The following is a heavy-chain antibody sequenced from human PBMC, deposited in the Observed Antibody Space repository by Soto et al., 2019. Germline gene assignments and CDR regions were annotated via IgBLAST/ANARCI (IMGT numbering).Heavy chain of an antibody. CDR3: ARAQAPSIIAVAGRGIFDY. Sequence: SETLSLTCAVYGGSFSGYYWSWIRQPPGKGLEWIGEINHSGSTNYNPSLKSRVTISVDTSKNQFSLKLSSVTAADTAVYYCARAQAPSIIAVAGRGIFDYWGQGTMVTVSS. V-gene: IGHV4-34*01. CDR1: GGSFSGYY. D-gene: IGHD6-19*01. J-gene: IGHJ4*02. CDR2: INHSGST.